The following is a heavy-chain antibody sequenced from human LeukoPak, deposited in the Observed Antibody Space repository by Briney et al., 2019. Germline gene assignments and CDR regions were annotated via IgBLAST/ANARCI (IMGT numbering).Heavy chain of an antibody. CDR3: ARDASITMIVVATFDY. D-gene: IGHD3-22*01. V-gene: IGHV3-21*01. CDR1: GFTLGSQA. J-gene: IGHJ4*02. CDR2: ISSSSSYI. Sequence: KIGGSLRLSCVASGFTLGSQAMNWVRQAPGKGLEWVSSISSSSSYIYYADSVKGRFTISRDNAKNSLYLQMNSLRAEDTAVYYCARDASITMIVVATFDYWGQGTLVTVSS.